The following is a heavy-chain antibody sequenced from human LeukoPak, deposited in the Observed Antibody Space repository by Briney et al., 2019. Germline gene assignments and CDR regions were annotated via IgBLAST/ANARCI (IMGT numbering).Heavy chain of an antibody. CDR1: GFTFGSYA. J-gene: IGHJ6*03. CDR2: ISYDGSNK. CDR3: ARGSYYYYYMDV. Sequence: GRSLRLSCAASGFTFGSYAMHWVRQAPGKGLEWVAVISYDGSNKYYADSVKGRFTISRDNSKNTLYLQMNSLRAEDTAVYYCARGSYYYYYMDVWGKGTTVTVSS. V-gene: IGHV3-30*01.